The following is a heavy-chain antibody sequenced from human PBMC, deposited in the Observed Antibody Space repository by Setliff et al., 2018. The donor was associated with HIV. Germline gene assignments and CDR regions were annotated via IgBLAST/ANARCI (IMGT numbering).Heavy chain of an antibody. CDR2: MYYTGDT. J-gene: IGHJ4*02. Sequence: PSETLSLTCSVSGGSTSYYHWNWIRQPAGKGLEWIGRMYYTGDTNYNPSLKSRVIMSIDTSKNQFSLILNSVTAADTAVYYCARSIYGSATYPLDIWGQGILVTVSS. CDR3: ARSIYGSATYPLDI. V-gene: IGHV4-4*07. D-gene: IGHD3-10*01. CDR1: GGSTSYYH.